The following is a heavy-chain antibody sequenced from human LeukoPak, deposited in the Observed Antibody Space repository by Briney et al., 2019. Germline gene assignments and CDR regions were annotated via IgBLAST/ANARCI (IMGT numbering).Heavy chain of an antibody. Sequence: SETLSLTCAVYGGSFSGYYWSWIRQPPGKGLEWIGEINHSGSTNYNPSLKSRVTISIDTSSNQFSLRLSSVTTADTAVYYCARDSYIAPGWLDPWGQGTLVTVSS. CDR2: INHSGST. CDR1: GGSFSGYY. V-gene: IGHV4-34*09. J-gene: IGHJ5*02. CDR3: ARDSYIAPGWLDP.